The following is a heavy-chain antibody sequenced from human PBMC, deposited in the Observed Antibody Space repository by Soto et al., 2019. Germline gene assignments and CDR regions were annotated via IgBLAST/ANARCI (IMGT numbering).Heavy chain of an antibody. Sequence: PGGSLRLSCAASGFAFSTCGMHWVRQAPGKGLEWVAVIWYDGNNQYYTDSVEGRFTISRDNSHNTLYLQMNSLRAEDTAVYYCARDDIPGIAVATYGMDVWGQGTTVTDSS. CDR2: IWYDGNNQ. D-gene: IGHD6-19*01. CDR1: GFAFSTCG. J-gene: IGHJ6*02. CDR3: ARDDIPGIAVATYGMDV. V-gene: IGHV3-33*01.